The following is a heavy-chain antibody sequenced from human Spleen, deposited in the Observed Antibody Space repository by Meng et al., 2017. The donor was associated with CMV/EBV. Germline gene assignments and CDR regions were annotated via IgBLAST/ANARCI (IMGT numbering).Heavy chain of an antibody. CDR1: GGSISSGGYY. V-gene: IGHV4-31*02. Sequence: TVSGGSISSGGYYWSWLRQHPGKGLEWIGYIYYSGSTYYNPSLKSRVTISVDTSKNQFSLKLSSVTAADTAVYCCARENSSSVGFDYWGQGTLVTVSS. J-gene: IGHJ4*02. CDR2: IYYSGST. CDR3: ARENSSSVGFDY. D-gene: IGHD6-6*01.